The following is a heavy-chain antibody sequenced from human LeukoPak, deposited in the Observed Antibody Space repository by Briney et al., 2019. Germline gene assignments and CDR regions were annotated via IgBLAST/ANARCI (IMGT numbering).Heavy chain of an antibody. CDR3: ARETSQKGAHYMDV. V-gene: IGHV4-59*01. J-gene: IGHJ6*03. Sequence: SETLSLTCTVSGGSISSYYWSWIRQPPGKGLEWIGYIYYSGSTSYKPSLKSRVTISVDTSKNQFSLKLRSVTAADTAVYYCARETSQKGAHYMDVWGKGTTVTVSS. CDR1: GGSISSYY. D-gene: IGHD3-16*01. CDR2: IYYSGST.